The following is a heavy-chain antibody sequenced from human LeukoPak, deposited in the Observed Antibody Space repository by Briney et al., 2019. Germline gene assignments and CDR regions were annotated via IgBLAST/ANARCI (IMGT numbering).Heavy chain of an antibody. J-gene: IGHJ5*02. D-gene: IGHD2-2*02. CDR3: ARVGPAAILGTYNWFDP. Sequence: ASVKVSCKASGGTFNSYAISWVRQAPGQGLEWMGGIIPIFGTANYAQKFQGRVTITTDESTSTAYMELSSLRSEDTAVYYCARVGPAAILGTYNWFDPWGQGTLVTVSS. V-gene: IGHV1-69*05. CDR2: IIPIFGTA. CDR1: GGTFNSYA.